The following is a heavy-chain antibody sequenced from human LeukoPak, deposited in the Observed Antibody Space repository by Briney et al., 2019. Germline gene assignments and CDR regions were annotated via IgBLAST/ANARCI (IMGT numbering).Heavy chain of an antibody. D-gene: IGHD1-26*01. Sequence: GGSLRLSCAASGFTFSSYWMTWVRQAPGKGLEWVANIKEDGSEKYYVDSVKGRFTTSRDNAKNSMYLQMNSLRGGDTAVYYCARLRSGTYYGDAFDIWGLGTMVTVSS. CDR1: GFTFSSYW. CDR2: IKEDGSEK. V-gene: IGHV3-7*03. CDR3: ARLRSGTYYGDAFDI. J-gene: IGHJ3*02.